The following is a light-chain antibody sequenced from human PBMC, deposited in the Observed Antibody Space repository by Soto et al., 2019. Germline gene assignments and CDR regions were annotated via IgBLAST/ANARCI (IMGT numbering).Light chain of an antibody. CDR3: QVWDGSTHHLV. V-gene: IGLV3-21*04. CDR2: YDV. CDR1: KVGSKS. J-gene: IGLJ3*02. Sequence: SYELTQPPSVSVAPGRTAIITCGGSKVGSKSVHWYQQKPGQAPVLVIYYDVDRPSGIPERFSGSNSGDTATLTIASVEAGDEADYYWQVWDGSTHHLVFGGGTQLTVL.